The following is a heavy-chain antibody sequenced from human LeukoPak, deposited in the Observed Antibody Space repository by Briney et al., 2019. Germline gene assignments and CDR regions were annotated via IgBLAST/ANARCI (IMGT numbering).Heavy chain of an antibody. CDR1: GFAFGGFA. CDR2: LTRSCSNT. CDR3: AKGYSDDWYYFHS. D-gene: IGHD6-19*01. Sequence: PGGSLRLSCAGSGFAFGGFAMTWVRQAPGKGLEWVAALTRSCSNTYYADSVKGRFTISRDNSKSTLSLQLNSLRVEDTAVYYCAKGYSDDWYYFHSWGQGPLVPVSS. J-gene: IGHJ4*02. V-gene: IGHV3-23*01.